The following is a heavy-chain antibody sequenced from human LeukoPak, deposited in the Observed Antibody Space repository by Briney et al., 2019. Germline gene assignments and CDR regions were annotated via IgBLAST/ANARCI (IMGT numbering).Heavy chain of an antibody. D-gene: IGHD2-21*01. Sequence: SETLSLTCTVSGGSISSGSYYWSWIRQPAGKGLEWIGRIYTSGSTNYNPSLKSRVTISVDTSKNQFSLKLSSVTAADTAVYYCARAGDWDAFDIWGQGTMVTVSS. CDR1: GGSISSGSYY. CDR2: IYTSGST. J-gene: IGHJ3*02. CDR3: ARAGDWDAFDI. V-gene: IGHV4-61*02.